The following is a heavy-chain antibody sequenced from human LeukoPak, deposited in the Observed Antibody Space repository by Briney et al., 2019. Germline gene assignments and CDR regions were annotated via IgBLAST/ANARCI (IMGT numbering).Heavy chain of an antibody. J-gene: IGHJ4*02. V-gene: IGHV4-59*01. Sequence: SETLSLTCTVSGGSISSYYWSWIRQPPGKGLEWIGYIYYSGSTNYNPSLKSRVTISVDTSKNQFSLKLSSVTAADTAVYYCARPYYSDSSDYYYDYWGQGTLVTVSS. CDR3: ARPYYSDSSDYYYDY. D-gene: IGHD3-22*01. CDR2: IYYSGST. CDR1: GGSISSYY.